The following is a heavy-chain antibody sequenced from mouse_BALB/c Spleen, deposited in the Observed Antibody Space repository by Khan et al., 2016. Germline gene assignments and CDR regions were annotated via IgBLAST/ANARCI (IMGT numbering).Heavy chain of an antibody. J-gene: IGHJ3*01. CDR2: INPGSGGT. Sequence: QVQLQQSGAELVRPGTSVKVSCKASGYAFTKYLIEWVKQRPVQGLEWIGVINPGSGGTNYNEKFKGKATLTADTSSSTAYLQLSSLTSDDSAVYFCARADYHGSSGAYGGQGTLVTVSA. D-gene: IGHD1-1*01. CDR1: GYAFTKYL. V-gene: IGHV1-54*01. CDR3: ARADYHGSSGAY.